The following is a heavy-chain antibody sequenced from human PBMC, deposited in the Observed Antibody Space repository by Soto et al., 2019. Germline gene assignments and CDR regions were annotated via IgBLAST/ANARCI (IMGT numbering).Heavy chain of an antibody. V-gene: IGHV2-5*02. D-gene: IGHD2-15*01. CDR1: GFSLSTSGVG. Sequence: QITLKESGPTLVKPTQTLTLTCTFSGFSLSTSGVGVGWIRQPPGKALEWLALIYWDDTNRYRPSLKSRLTYPTDTSKNQAVLTRTNMDPVDTTTYNCAHSWYCSGGSCYNSNWFDPSGQGTLVTVSS. CDR2: IYWDDTN. J-gene: IGHJ5*02. CDR3: AHSWYCSGGSCYNSNWFDP.